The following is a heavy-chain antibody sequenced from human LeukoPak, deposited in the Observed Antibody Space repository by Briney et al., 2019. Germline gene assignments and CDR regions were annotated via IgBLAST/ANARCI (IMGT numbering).Heavy chain of an antibody. CDR2: IYHSGST. Sequence: PSETLSLTCAVYGGSFSGYYWSWIRQPPGKGLEWIGEIYHSGSTNYNPSLKSRVTISVDKSKNQFSLKLSSVTAADTAVYYCARDLSAAGFDYWGQGTLVTVSS. D-gene: IGHD6-13*01. J-gene: IGHJ4*02. CDR3: ARDLSAAGFDY. CDR1: GGSFSGYY. V-gene: IGHV4-34*01.